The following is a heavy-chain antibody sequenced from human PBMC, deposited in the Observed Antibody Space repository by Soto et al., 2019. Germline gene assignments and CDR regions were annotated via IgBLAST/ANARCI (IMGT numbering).Heavy chain of an antibody. Sequence: SETLSLTCTVSGGSVSSGRYYWTWIRQAPGKGLEWIGYTYYSGSTNYNPSLKSRVTISVDTSKNQFSLKLSSVTAADTAVFYCASGDVLVRSELDYWGQGNLVTVSS. J-gene: IGHJ4*02. V-gene: IGHV4-61*01. CDR2: TYYSGST. CDR1: GGSVSSGRYY. CDR3: ASGDVLVRSELDY. D-gene: IGHD3-10*01.